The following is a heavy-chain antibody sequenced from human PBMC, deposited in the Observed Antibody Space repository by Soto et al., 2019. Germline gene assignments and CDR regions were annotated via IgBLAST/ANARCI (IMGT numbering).Heavy chain of an antibody. J-gene: IGHJ4*02. CDR1: GYTFTSYD. CDR2: MNPNSGNT. V-gene: IGHV1-8*01. Sequence: SVDVPCKACGYTFTSYDSNWVRQANGQGLEWMGWMNPNSGNTGYAQKLQGRVTMTTDTSTSTAYMELRSLRSDDTAVYYCARSDFWSGHASWYFDYWGQGTPVSVS. D-gene: IGHD3-3*01. CDR3: ARSDFWSGHASWYFDY.